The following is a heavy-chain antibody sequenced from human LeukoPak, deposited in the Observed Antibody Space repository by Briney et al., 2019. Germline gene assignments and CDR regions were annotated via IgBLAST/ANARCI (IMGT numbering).Heavy chain of an antibody. V-gene: IGHV3-7*01. CDR3: ARSGGRMVYYDSSGFSDY. CDR2: IKQDGSEK. J-gene: IGHJ4*02. Sequence: GGSLRLSCAASGFSFSSYWMTWVRQAPGKGLEWVANIKQDGSEKYYVDSVKGRFTISRDNAKNALYLQMNRLRAEDTAVYYCARSGGRMVYYDSSGFSDYWGQGTLVTVSS. CDR1: GFSFSSYW. D-gene: IGHD3-22*01.